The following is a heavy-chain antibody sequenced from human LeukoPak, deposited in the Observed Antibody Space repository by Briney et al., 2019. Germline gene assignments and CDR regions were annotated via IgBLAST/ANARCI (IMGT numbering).Heavy chain of an antibody. J-gene: IGHJ5*02. CDR1: GYTFTSYG. CDR2: ISAYNGNT. V-gene: IGHV1-18*01. CDR3: ARRIGYCSSTSCYAEYNWFDP. Sequence: GASVKVSCKASGYTFTSYGISWVRQAPGQGLEWMGWISAYNGNTHYAQKLQGRVTMTTDTSTSTAYMELRSLRSDDTAVYYCARRIGYCSSTSCYAEYNWFDPWGQGTLVTVSS. D-gene: IGHD2-2*01.